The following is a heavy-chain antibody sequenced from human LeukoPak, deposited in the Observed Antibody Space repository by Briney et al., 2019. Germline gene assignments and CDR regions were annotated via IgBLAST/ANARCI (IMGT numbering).Heavy chain of an antibody. CDR2: IYSGGST. D-gene: IGHD6-19*01. V-gene: IGHV3-66*01. J-gene: IGHJ4*02. Sequence: GGSLRLSCAASGFTASRNYMTWVRQAPGKGLEWVSVIYSGGSTYYADSVKGRFTISRDNSKNTLFLQMNSLRAEDTAVYYCASSSGWYNSFDYWGLGALVTVSS. CDR3: ASSSGWYNSFDY. CDR1: GFTASRNY.